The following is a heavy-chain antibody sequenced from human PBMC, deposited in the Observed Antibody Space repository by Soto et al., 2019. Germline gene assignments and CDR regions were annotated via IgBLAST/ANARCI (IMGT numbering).Heavy chain of an antibody. J-gene: IGHJ6*02. CDR1: GGTFSSYA. V-gene: IGHV1-69*12. D-gene: IGHD3-22*01. CDR2: IIPIFGTA. CDR3: ASHYDSSSYYYYYGMDV. Sequence: QVQLVQSGAEVKKPGSSVKVSCKASGGTFSSYAISWVRQAPGQGLEWMGGIIPIFGTADYAQKFQGRVTMTGEXSXGXXYMEVRSMRSEDAAVYYCASHYDSSSYYYYYGMDVWGQGTTVTVSS.